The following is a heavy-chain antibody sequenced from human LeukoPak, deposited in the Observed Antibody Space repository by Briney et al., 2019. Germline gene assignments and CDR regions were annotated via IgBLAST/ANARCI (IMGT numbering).Heavy chain of an antibody. CDR3: ARLSTVTTSFDY. V-gene: IGHV4-4*07. J-gene: IGHJ4*02. CDR1: GGSISSYY. D-gene: IGHD4-17*01. CDR2: IYTSGTT. Sequence: SETLSLTCTVSGGSISSYYWSWIRQPAGQGLEWIGRIYTSGTTHYNTSLKSRVTMSVDTSKNQFSLKLSSVTAADTAVYYCARLSTVTTSFDYWGQGTLVTVSS.